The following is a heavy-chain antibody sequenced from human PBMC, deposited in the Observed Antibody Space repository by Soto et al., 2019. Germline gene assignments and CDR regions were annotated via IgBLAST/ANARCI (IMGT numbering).Heavy chain of an antibody. V-gene: IGHV3-33*01. Sequence: PGGSLRLSCAASGFTFSSYGMHWVRQAPGKGLEWVAVIWYDGSNKYYADSVKGRFTISRDNSKNTLYLQMNSLRAEDTAVYYCARLDTGPGLLGHQYYYYGMDVWGQGTTVTVSS. J-gene: IGHJ6*02. CDR3: ARLDTGPGLLGHQYYYYGMDV. CDR2: IWYDGSNK. D-gene: IGHD1-1*01. CDR1: GFTFSSYG.